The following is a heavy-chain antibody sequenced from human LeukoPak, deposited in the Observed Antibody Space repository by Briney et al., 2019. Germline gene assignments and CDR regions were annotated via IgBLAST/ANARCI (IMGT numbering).Heavy chain of an antibody. CDR3: ARGYGYQNFDY. V-gene: IGHV4-39*07. CDR1: GGSISSSSYY. J-gene: IGHJ4*02. CDR2: IYYSGST. Sequence: SETLSLTCTVSGGSISSSSYYWGWIRQPPGKGLEWIGSIYYSGSTYYNPSLKSRVTISVDTSKNQFSLKLSSVTAADTAMYYCARGYGYQNFDYWGQGTLVTVSS. D-gene: IGHD5-24*01.